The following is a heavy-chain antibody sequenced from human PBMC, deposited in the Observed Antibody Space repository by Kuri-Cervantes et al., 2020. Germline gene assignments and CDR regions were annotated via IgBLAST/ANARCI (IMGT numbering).Heavy chain of an antibody. CDR1: GGTFSSYT. CDR3: ARDGMATITG. D-gene: IGHD5-24*01. Sequence: ASVKVSCKASGGTFSSYTISWVRQAPGQGLEWMGIINPSGGSTSYAQKFQGRVTMTRDTSTSTVYMELSSLRSEDTAVYYCARDGMATITGWGQGTLVTVSS. J-gene: IGHJ4*02. CDR2: INPSGGST. V-gene: IGHV1-46*01.